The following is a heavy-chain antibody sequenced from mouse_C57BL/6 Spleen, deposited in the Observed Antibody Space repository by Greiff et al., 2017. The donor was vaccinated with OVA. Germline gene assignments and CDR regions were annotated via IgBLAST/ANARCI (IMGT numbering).Heavy chain of an antibody. D-gene: IGHD2-1*01. Sequence: VQLQQSGAELVRPGTSVKVSCKASGYAFTNYLIEWVKQRPGQGLEWIGVINPGSGGTNYNEKFKGKATLTADKSSSTAYMQLSSLTSEDSAVYFCAREGGKGYAMDYWGQGTSVTVSS. V-gene: IGHV1-54*01. CDR2: INPGSGGT. J-gene: IGHJ4*01. CDR3: AREGGKGYAMDY. CDR1: GYAFTNYL.